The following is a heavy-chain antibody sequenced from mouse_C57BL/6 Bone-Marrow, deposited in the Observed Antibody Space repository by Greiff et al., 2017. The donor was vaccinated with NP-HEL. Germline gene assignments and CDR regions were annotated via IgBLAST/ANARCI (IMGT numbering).Heavy chain of an antibody. Sequence: EVKVEESGPGLAKPSQTLSLTCSVTGYSITSDYWNWIRKFPGNKLEYMGYISFSGSTYYNPSLKSRISITRNTSKNQYYLQLNSVTTEDTATDYCARLKMGITTVLGDYWGQGTTLTVSS. CDR3: ARLKMGITTVLGDY. J-gene: IGHJ2*01. CDR1: GYSITSDY. CDR2: ISFSGST. V-gene: IGHV3-8*01. D-gene: IGHD1-1*01.